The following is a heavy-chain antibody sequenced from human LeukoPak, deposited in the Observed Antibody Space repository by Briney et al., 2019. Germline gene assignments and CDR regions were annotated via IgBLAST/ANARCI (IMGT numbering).Heavy chain of an antibody. D-gene: IGHD3-9*01. V-gene: IGHV3-30-3*01. CDR1: GFTFSSYA. J-gene: IGHJ6*02. CDR2: ISYDGSDK. Sequence: GRSLRLSCAASGFTFSSYAMRWVRQAPGKGLEWVAVISYDGSDKYYADSVKGRFTISRDNSKNTLYLQMNSLRAEDTAVYYCAREGRRYPVYYYYGMDVWGQGTTVTVSS. CDR3: AREGRRYPVYYYYGMDV.